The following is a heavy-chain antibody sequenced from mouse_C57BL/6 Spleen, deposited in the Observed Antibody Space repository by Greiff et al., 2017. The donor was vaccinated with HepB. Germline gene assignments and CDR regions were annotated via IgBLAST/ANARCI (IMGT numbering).Heavy chain of an antibody. D-gene: IGHD2-4*01. CDR2: IRLKSDNYAT. V-gene: IGHV6-3*01. CDR1: GFTFSNYW. Sequence: EVQLVESGGGLVQPGGSMKLSCVASGFTFSNYWMNWVRQSPEKGLEWVAQIRLKSDNYATHYAESVKGRFTISRDDSKSSVYLQMDNLRAEDTGIYYCTIYDYTYWGQGTLVTVSA. CDR3: TIYDYTY. J-gene: IGHJ3*01.